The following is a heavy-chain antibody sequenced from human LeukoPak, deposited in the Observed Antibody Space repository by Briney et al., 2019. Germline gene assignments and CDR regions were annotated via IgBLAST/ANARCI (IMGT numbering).Heavy chain of an antibody. CDR2: IRYDGSNK. CDR3: AKASYYDSSGFFYPSDAFDI. J-gene: IGHJ3*02. V-gene: IGHV3-30*02. CDR1: GFTFSSYG. D-gene: IGHD3-22*01. Sequence: GGSLRLSCAASGFTFSSYGMHWVRQAPGKGLEWVAFIRYDGSNKYYADSVKGRFTISRDNSKNTLYLQMNSLRAEDTAVYYCAKASYYDSSGFFYPSDAFDIWGQGTMVTVSS.